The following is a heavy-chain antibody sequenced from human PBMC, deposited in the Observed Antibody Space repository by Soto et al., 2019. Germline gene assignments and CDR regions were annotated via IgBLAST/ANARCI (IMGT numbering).Heavy chain of an antibody. CDR2: INTYNGNI. Sequence: QVQLVQSGAEVKKPGASVKVSCKVSGYTSANYGISWARQAPGQGLEWMGWINTYNGNINYAQKLQGRVTMTTDTSTSTAYMELRSLRSDDTALYYCARERGNYKYFDYWGQGTLVTVSS. V-gene: IGHV1-18*01. D-gene: IGHD1-7*01. CDR1: GYTSANYG. J-gene: IGHJ4*02. CDR3: ARERGNYKYFDY.